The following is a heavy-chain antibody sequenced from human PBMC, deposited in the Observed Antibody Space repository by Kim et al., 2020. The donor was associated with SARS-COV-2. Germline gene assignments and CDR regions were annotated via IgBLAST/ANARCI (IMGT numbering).Heavy chain of an antibody. CDR3: SWFYCWGGSYYFDS. V-gene: IGHV4-59*11. Sequence: SETLSLTCAVSGVSISRHYWSWIRQPPGKGLDWIAYINKSGSTTYNPSLPSRVTISGDSYKNQFSLRMTSVTAADTAVYYCSWFYCWGGSYYFDSWGQGMLVTVSP. J-gene: IGHJ4*02. D-gene: IGHD2-15*01. CDR1: GVSISRHY. CDR2: INKSGST.